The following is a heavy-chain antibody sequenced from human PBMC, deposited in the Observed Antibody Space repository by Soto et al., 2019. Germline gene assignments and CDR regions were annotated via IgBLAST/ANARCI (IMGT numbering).Heavy chain of an antibody. J-gene: IGHJ2*01. V-gene: IGHV3-48*03. CDR2: ISSSGSTI. CDR1: GFTFSSYE. CDR3: ARDRRDTAMVSWYFDL. Sequence: GGSLRLSCAASGFTFSSYEMNWVRQAPGKGLEWVSYISSSGSTIYYADSVKGRFTISRDNAKNSLYLQMNSLRAEDTAVYYCARDRRDTAMVSWYFDLWGRGTLVTVSS. D-gene: IGHD5-18*01.